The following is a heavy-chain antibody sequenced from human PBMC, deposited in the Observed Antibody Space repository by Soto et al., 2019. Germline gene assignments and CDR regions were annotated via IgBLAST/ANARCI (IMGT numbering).Heavy chain of an antibody. CDR3: ARESIVVVVAATYYYYYGMDV. CDR2: IIPIFGTA. D-gene: IGHD2-15*01. J-gene: IGHJ6*02. CDR1: GGTFSSYA. V-gene: IGHV1-69*13. Sequence: SVKVSCKASGGTFSSYAISWVRQAPGQGPEWMGGIIPIFGTANYAQKFQGRVTITADESTSTAYMELSSLRSEDTAVYYCARESIVVVVAATYYYYYGMDVWGQGTTVTVSS.